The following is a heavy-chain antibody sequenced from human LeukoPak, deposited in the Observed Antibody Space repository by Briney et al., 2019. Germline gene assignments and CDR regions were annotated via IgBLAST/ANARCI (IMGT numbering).Heavy chain of an antibody. CDR2: IRYDGSNK. J-gene: IGHJ4*02. CDR1: GFTFSSYG. D-gene: IGHD3-16*02. CDR3: AKDKTRYVWGSYRSAAFDY. Sequence: GGSLRLSCAASGFTFSSYGMHWVRQAPGKGLEWVAFIRYDGSNKYYADSVKGRFTISRDNSKNTLYLQMNSLRAEDTAVYYCAKDKTRYVWGSYRSAAFDYWGQGTLVTVSS. V-gene: IGHV3-30*02.